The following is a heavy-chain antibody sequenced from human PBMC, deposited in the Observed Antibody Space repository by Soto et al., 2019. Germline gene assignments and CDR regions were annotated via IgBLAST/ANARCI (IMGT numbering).Heavy chain of an antibody. CDR3: ARRRDSDCSSTSWLYPVVPY. CDR1: GVSIISSSYY. CDR2: IYYSGST. J-gene: IGHJ4*02. Sequence: SETLSLTCTVSGVSIISSSYYWVWIRQAPGKGLEWIGSIYYSGSTYYNPSLKSRVTISVDTSKNQFSLKLSSVTAADTAVYYCARRRDSDCSSTSWLYPVVPYWGKGT. D-gene: IGHD2-2*01. V-gene: IGHV4-39*01.